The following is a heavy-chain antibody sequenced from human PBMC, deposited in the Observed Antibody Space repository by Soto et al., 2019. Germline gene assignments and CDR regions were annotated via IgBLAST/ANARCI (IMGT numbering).Heavy chain of an antibody. CDR1: GGAINSTVYY. J-gene: IGHJ6*02. V-gene: IGHV4-39*01. Sequence: ETLSLTCTVSGGAINSTVYYWGWIRQPPGKGLEWSGRSNYGGPTYCSPSLQRRVTISLDTAKNHFSLNLRSVTAADKAVYYCARHGADSNSVYYYYGMDVWGQGTTVTVSS. D-gene: IGHD6-13*01. CDR2: SNYGGPT. CDR3: ARHGADSNSVYYYYGMDV.